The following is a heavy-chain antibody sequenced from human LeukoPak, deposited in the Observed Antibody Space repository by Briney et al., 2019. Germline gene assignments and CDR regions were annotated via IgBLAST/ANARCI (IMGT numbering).Heavy chain of an antibody. CDR3: ARDGRPLDY. Sequence: GGSLRLSCAASGFTFSNYWMGWVRQAPGKRLEWVANMNIDGSEKYYADSVKGRFSISRDNAGNSVYLQMASLRVEDTAVYYCARDGRPLDYWGQGTLVTVSS. CDR1: GFTFSNYW. J-gene: IGHJ4*02. CDR2: MNIDGSEK. V-gene: IGHV3-7*01.